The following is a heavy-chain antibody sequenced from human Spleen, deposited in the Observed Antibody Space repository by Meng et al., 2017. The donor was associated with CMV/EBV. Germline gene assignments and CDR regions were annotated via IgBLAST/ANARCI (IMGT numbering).Heavy chain of an antibody. Sequence: GESLKISCAASGFTFSSYGMHWVRQAPGKGLEWVAFIRYDGSNKYYADSVKGRFTISRDNSKNTLYLQMNSLRAEDTAVYYCAREVPYSNYGMDVWGQGTTVTVSS. D-gene: IGHD4-11*01. CDR1: GFTFSSYG. J-gene: IGHJ6*02. CDR2: IRYDGSNK. V-gene: IGHV3-30*02. CDR3: AREVPYSNYGMDV.